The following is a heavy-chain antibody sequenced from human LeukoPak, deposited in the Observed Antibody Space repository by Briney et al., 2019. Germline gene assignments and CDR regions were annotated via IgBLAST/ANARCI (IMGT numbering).Heavy chain of an antibody. CDR2: ISGSGAST. CDR1: GFTLSTNA. J-gene: IGHJ4*02. V-gene: IGHV3-23*01. CDR3: AKDVGKWESLHFFDY. Sequence: GGSLRLSCLTSGFTLSTNAMSWVRQAPGKGLEWISGISGSGASTYYADSVKGRFTISRDDSRNTLYLQMNSLRGDDSAVYYCAKDVGKWESLHFFDYWGQGTLVTVSS. D-gene: IGHD1-26*01.